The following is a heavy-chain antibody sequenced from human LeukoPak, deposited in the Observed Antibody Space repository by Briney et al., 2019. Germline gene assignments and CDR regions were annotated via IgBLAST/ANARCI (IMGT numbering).Heavy chain of an antibody. V-gene: IGHV3-7*01. CDR1: GFTFRNYW. Sequence: GGSLRLSCAASGFTFRNYWMGWVRQAPGKGLEWVANTKREGSAEYHADSVRGRFTASRDNANNLLYLQMNRLRAEDTAVYCCARDGGLHTNFDYWGQGTLLTVSS. CDR2: TKREGSAE. CDR3: ARDGGLHTNFDY. J-gene: IGHJ4*02. D-gene: IGHD2-15*01.